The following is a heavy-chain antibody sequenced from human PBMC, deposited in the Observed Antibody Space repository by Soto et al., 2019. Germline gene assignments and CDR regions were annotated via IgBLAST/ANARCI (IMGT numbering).Heavy chain of an antibody. D-gene: IGHD2-15*01. CDR2: MNPINGAT. V-gene: IGHV1-8*02. J-gene: IGHJ6*02. Sequence: QVQLVQSGAEVQQSGASVKVSCKASGYDFTAYDINWVRQASGQGLEWMGWMNPINGATGSARTFKGRVSMTRNTATGTAYLELTSLRSDDTAVYYCGRGPSPRAPAGGTPYYFAMDVWGQGTTVTVSS. CDR1: GYDFTAYD. CDR3: GRGPSPRAPAGGTPYYFAMDV.